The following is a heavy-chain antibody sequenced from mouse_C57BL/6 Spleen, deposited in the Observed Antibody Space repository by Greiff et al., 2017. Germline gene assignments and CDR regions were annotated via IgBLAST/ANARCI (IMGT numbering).Heavy chain of an antibody. J-gene: IGHJ3*01. V-gene: IGHV1-54*01. D-gene: IGHD2-4*01. CDR3: ARRGYDYDSAWFAY. CDR1: GYAFTNYL. CDR2: INPGSGGT. Sequence: VQLQQSGAELVRPGTSVKVSCKASGYAFTNYLIEWVKQRPGQGLEWIGVINPGSGGTNYNEKFKGKATLTADKSSSTAYMQLSSLTSEDSAVYFCARRGYDYDSAWFAYWGQGTLVTVSA.